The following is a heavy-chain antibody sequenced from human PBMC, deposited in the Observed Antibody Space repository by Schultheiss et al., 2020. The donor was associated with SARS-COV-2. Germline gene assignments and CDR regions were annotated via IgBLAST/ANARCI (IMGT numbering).Heavy chain of an antibody. CDR1: GYSFTTYG. D-gene: IGHD3-10*01. J-gene: IGHJ4*02. CDR2: ITVNSGNT. Sequence: ASVKVSCKASGYSFTTYGIGWVRQAPGQGLEWMGWITVNSGNTYYAQKFQGRVTMTTDTSTSTAYMELTSLRSDDTALYYCARDNYGLFDYWGQGTLVTVSS. V-gene: IGHV1-18*01. CDR3: ARDNYGLFDY.